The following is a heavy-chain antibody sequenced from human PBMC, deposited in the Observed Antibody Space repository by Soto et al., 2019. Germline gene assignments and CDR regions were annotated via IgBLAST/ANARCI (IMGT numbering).Heavy chain of an antibody. Sequence: SETLSLTFTVSGDSIRSGNHSWSWIRQPPGKGLEWIGYIYYSGSTYYSPSLKSRVTISVDTSKNQFSLKLNSVTAADTAVYYCARDDILTVYGFMDVLGQGTTVTVSS. CDR1: GDSIRSGNHS. CDR3: ARDDILTVYGFMDV. J-gene: IGHJ6*02. V-gene: IGHV4-30-4*01. CDR2: IYYSGST. D-gene: IGHD3-9*01.